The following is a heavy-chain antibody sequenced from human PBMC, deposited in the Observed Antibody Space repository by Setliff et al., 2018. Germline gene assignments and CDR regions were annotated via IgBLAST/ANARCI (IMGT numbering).Heavy chain of an antibody. V-gene: IGHV5-51*01. D-gene: IGHD5-18*01. J-gene: IGHJ3*02. CDR1: GYRFTTYW. CDR2: VFSGDSDT. CDR3: ARLGYSDGFDI. Sequence: GESLKISCKGSGYRFTTYWIGWVRQMPGKGLEWMGIVFSGDSDTRYSPSFQGQVTMSADKSINTAYLQWSTLKASDTAIYYCARLGYSDGFDIWGQGTMVTVSS.